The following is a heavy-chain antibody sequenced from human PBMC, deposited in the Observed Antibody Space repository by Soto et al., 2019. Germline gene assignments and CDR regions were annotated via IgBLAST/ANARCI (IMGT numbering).Heavy chain of an antibody. J-gene: IGHJ4*02. CDR2: IYHSGGT. Sequence: SETLSLTCTVSGNSISSGDYWSWIRQPPGKGLEWIGYIYHSGGTYYNPSLKSRVTMSVDTSQNQFSLKLSSVSAADTAVYYCARTKDYYDSTAYIFDYWGPGALVTVSS. D-gene: IGHD3-22*01. CDR3: ARTKDYYDSTAYIFDY. CDR1: GNSISSGDY. V-gene: IGHV4-30-4*01.